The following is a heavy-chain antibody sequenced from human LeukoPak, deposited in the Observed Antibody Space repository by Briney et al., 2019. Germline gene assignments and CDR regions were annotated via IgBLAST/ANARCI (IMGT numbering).Heavy chain of an antibody. CDR1: GYTFTGYY. D-gene: IGHD1-7*01. V-gene: IGHV1-2*06. J-gene: IGHJ4*02. CDR3: ARDQGLTGATSDFDY. Sequence: GASVKVSCEASGYTFTGYYMHWVRQAPGQGLEWMGRINPNSGGTNYAQKFQGRVTMTRDTSISTAYMELTSLRSDDTAVCYCARDQGLTGATSDFDYWGQGTLVTVSS. CDR2: INPNSGGT.